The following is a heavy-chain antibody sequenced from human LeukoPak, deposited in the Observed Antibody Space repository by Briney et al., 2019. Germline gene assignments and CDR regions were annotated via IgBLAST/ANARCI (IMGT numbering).Heavy chain of an antibody. V-gene: IGHV3-23*01. CDR2: ISVSGGVT. J-gene: IGHJ4*02. Sequence: GGSLRLSCAASGFTFSTYAMGWVRQAPGKGLEWVSSISVSGGVTYYTDSVKGRFTISRDNSKNTLYLQMNSLRAEDTAVYYCAKDVAVAGTSFDYWGQGTLVTVSS. CDR3: AKDVAVAGTSFDY. CDR1: GFTFSTYA. D-gene: IGHD6-19*01.